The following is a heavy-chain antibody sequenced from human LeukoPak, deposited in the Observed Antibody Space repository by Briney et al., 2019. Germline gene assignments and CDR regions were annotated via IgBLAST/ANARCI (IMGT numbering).Heavy chain of an antibody. D-gene: IGHD1-1*01. CDR1: GGSISSYY. Sequence: PSETLSLTCTFSGGSISSYYWSWIRQPAGKGLEWIGRIYTSGSTNYNPSLKSRVTISVDTSKNQFSLKLSSVTAADTAVYYCSRESAGTTIHYWGQGTLVTVSS. CDR3: SRESAGTTIHY. J-gene: IGHJ4*02. V-gene: IGHV4-4*07. CDR2: IYTSGST.